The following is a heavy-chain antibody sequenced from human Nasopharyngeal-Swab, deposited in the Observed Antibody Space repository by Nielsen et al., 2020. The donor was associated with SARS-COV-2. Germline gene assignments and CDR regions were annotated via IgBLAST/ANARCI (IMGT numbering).Heavy chain of an antibody. Sequence: GGSLRLSCAASGFTSSSYAMHWVRQAPGKGLEYVSAISSNGVTTYYANSVKGRFTIPRDNSNNTLYLQMGSLRAEDMAVYYCARSYYDFWSGYYYAFDIWGQGTMVTVSS. V-gene: IGHV3-64*01. CDR1: GFTSSSYA. D-gene: IGHD3-3*01. J-gene: IGHJ3*02. CDR3: ARSYYDFWSGYYYAFDI. CDR2: ISSNGVTT.